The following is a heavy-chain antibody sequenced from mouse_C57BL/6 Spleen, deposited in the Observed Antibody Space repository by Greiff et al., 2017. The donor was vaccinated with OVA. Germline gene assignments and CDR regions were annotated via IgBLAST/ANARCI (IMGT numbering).Heavy chain of an antibody. D-gene: IGHD1-1*01. Sequence: EVQLQQSGPELVKPGASVKISCTASGYSFTGYYMNWVKQSPEKSLEWIGEINPSTGGTTYNQKFKAKATLTVDKSSSTAYMQLKSLTSEDSAVYYCASNYGSSYFDYWGQGTTLTVSS. J-gene: IGHJ2*01. V-gene: IGHV1-42*01. CDR1: GYSFTGYY. CDR3: ASNYGSSYFDY. CDR2: INPSTGGT.